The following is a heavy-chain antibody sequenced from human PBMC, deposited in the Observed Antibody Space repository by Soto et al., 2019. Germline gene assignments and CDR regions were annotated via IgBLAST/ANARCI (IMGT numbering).Heavy chain of an antibody. J-gene: IGHJ6*02. D-gene: IGHD6-6*01. CDR2: INAGNGNT. V-gene: IGHV1-3*01. CDR3: ARDYSSSWGYYYYYYGMDV. Sequence: ASVKVSCKVSGYTFTSYAMHWVRQAPGQRLEWMGWINAGNGNTKYSQKFQGRVTITRDTSASTAYMELSSLRSEDTAVYYCARDYSSSWGYYYYYYGMDVWGQGTTVTVLL. CDR1: GYTFTSYA.